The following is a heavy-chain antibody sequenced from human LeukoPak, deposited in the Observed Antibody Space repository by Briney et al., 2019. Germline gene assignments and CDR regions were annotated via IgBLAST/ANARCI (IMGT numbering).Heavy chain of an antibody. Sequence: ASVKVSCKVSGYTLTELSMHWVRQAPGKGLEWMGGFDPEDGETIYAQKFQGRVTMTEDTSTDTAYMELSSLRSKDTAVYYCATGYDILTGYLYWGQGTLVTVSS. CDR1: GYTLTELS. D-gene: IGHD3-9*01. CDR3: ATGYDILTGYLY. J-gene: IGHJ4*02. V-gene: IGHV1-24*01. CDR2: FDPEDGET.